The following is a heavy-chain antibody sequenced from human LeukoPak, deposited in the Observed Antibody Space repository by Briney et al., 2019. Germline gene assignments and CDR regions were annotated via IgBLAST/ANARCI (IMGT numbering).Heavy chain of an antibody. Sequence: GESLKISCKGSGYSFTSYWIGWVRQMPGKGLEWMGIISFGDSDSRYCPSFQGQVTISVDKSINTAYLQWSSLKASDTAMYYCATARPHRGFDIWGQGTMVTVPS. J-gene: IGHJ3*02. CDR1: GYSFTSYW. CDR2: ISFGDSDS. V-gene: IGHV5-51*01. CDR3: ATARPHRGFDI.